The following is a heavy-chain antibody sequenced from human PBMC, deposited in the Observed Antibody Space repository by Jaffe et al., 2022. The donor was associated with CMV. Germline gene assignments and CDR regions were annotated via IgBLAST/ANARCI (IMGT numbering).Heavy chain of an antibody. J-gene: IGHJ6*03. CDR3: ARHVGIYSYGPNGYYYYYYMDV. Sequence: EVQLVQSGAEVKKPGESLRISCKGSGYSFTSYWISWVRQMPGKGLEWMGRIDPSDSYTNYSPSFQGHVTISADKSISTAYLQWSSLKASDTAMYYCARHVGIYSYGPNGYYYYYYMDVWGKGTTVTVSS. D-gene: IGHD5-18*01. CDR1: GYSFTSYW. CDR2: IDPSDSYT. V-gene: IGHV5-10-1*03.